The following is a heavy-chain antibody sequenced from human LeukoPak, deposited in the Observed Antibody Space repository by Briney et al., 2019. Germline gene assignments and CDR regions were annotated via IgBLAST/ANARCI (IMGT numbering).Heavy chain of an antibody. J-gene: IGHJ4*02. CDR3: AKGADGSSFKD. CDR2: ISGSGGST. CDR1: GFTVITNY. V-gene: IGHV3-23*01. D-gene: IGHD1-26*01. Sequence: GGSLRLSCAVSGFTVITNYMNWVRQAPGKGLEWVSAISGSGGSTYYADSVKGRFTISRDNSKNTLYLQMNSLRAEDTAVYYCAKGADGSSFKDWGQGTLVTVSS.